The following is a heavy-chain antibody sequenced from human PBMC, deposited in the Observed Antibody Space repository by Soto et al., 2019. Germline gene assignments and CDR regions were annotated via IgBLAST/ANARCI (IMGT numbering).Heavy chain of an antibody. Sequence: QLQLQESGSRLVRPSQTLSLTCAVSGGSMNSGGYSWSWIRQPPGKGLEWLGSIYLTGSTSYNPSLTSRVSISVDRAKNQFSLKLFSVTAADTALYYCARLCTSTTCTPAGGIDPWGQGTLVTVSS. D-gene: IGHD2-2*01. CDR3: ARLCTSTTCTPAGGIDP. CDR1: GGSMNSGGYS. CDR2: IYLTGST. J-gene: IGHJ5*02. V-gene: IGHV4-30-2*01.